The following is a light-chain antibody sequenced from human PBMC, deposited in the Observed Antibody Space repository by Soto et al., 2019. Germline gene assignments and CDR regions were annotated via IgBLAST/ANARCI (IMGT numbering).Light chain of an antibody. CDR1: QFVSTR. V-gene: IGKV3-15*01. CDR3: QEYFLWPPGM. J-gene: IGKJ1*01. CDR2: DAY. Sequence: EIVVTQSPATLSASPGERVTLTCRASQFVSTRLAWYQQRPGQVPRLLIYDAYTRALGISARFSGSVSGTEFTLTISSLQSEDFALYYCQEYFLWPPGMFGPGTTVDIK.